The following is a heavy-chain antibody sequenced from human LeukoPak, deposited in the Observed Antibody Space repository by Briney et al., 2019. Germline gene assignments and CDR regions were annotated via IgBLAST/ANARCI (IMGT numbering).Heavy chain of an antibody. J-gene: IGHJ4*02. CDR3: AKDKAPLYSGYDWDLDF. Sequence: GGSLRLSCVASGFTFHHYAIHWVRQVPGKGLEWVSGISWNSGSIGYVDSVKGRFTISRDNAKNSVYLQMNSLRAEDTALYYCAKDKAPLYSGYDWDLDFWGQGTLVTVSS. D-gene: IGHD5-12*01. CDR2: ISWNSGSI. CDR1: GFTFHHYA. V-gene: IGHV3-9*01.